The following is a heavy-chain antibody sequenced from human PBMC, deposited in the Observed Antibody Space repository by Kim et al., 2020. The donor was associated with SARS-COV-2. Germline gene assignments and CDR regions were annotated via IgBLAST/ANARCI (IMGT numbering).Heavy chain of an antibody. CDR3: AKRMDYGGSYNDY. Sequence: GSLRLSCAASGFTFSSYAMSWVRQTPGKGLEWVSAISGGGRSTYNIDSVRGRFTISKDDSKSTLYRQMNILRAEDTAVYYCAKRMDYGGSYNDYGGQGILVTVSS. CDR1: GFTFSSYA. CDR2: ISGGGRST. D-gene: IGHD3-16*01. J-gene: IGHJ4*02. V-gene: IGHV3-23*01.